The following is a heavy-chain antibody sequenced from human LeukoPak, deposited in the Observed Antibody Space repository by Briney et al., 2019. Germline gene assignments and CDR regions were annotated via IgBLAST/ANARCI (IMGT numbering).Heavy chain of an antibody. Sequence: SETLSLTCTVSGGSISSYYWSWIRQPPGKGLEWIGYIYYSGSTNYKPSLKSRVTTSVDTSKNQLSLRLNSVTAADTAAYYCARGGGSQAPYYYGMDVWGQGTTVTVSS. D-gene: IGHD2-15*01. CDR1: GGSISSYY. J-gene: IGHJ6*02. CDR2: IYYSGST. V-gene: IGHV4-59*01. CDR3: ARGGGSQAPYYYGMDV.